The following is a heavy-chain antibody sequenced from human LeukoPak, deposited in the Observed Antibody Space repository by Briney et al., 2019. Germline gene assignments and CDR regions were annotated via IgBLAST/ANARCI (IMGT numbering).Heavy chain of an antibody. CDR1: GFTFSNYW. CDR3: ARRNAMDV. V-gene: IGHV3-7*03. CDR2: INRDGSER. Sequence: GGSLRLSCAASGFTFSNYWMTWIRQAPGKGLEWVANINRDGSERYYVDSVKGRFTISRDDAKSSLYLQMNSLRAEDTAVYYCARRNAMDVWGQGTTVIVFS. J-gene: IGHJ6*02.